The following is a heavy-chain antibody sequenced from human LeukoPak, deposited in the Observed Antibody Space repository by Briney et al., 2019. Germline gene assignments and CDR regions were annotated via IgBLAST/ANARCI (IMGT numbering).Heavy chain of an antibody. CDR3: ARHARGSGWPKVGGYFDY. Sequence: SETLSLTCTVSGDSISSYYWSWIRQPPGKGLEWIGYIYYSGSTNYNPSLKSRVTISVDTSKNQFSLKLSSVTAADTAVYYCARHARGSGWPKVGGYFDYWGQGTLVTVSS. D-gene: IGHD6-19*01. V-gene: IGHV4-59*01. CDR1: GDSISSYY. J-gene: IGHJ4*02. CDR2: IYYSGST.